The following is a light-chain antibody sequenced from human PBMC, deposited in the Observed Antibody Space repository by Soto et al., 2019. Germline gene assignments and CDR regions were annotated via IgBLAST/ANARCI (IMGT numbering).Light chain of an antibody. CDR1: SSNIGAGYD. CDR2: GNN. Sequence: QPVLTQPPSVSGAPGQRVTISCTGSSSNIGAGYDVHWYQQLPGTAPKLLIYGNNNRPSGVPDRFSGSKSATSDSLAITGLQAEDEADYYCQSYDSSLSGWVFGGGTQLTVL. J-gene: IGLJ3*02. CDR3: QSYDSSLSGWV. V-gene: IGLV1-40*01.